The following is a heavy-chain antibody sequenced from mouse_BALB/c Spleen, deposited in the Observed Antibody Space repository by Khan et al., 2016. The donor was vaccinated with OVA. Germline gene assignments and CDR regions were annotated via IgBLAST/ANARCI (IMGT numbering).Heavy chain of an antibody. Sequence: LQQSGPGLVKPSQSLSLTCTVTGYSITSDYAWNWIRQFPGNKLEWMGYISYSGSTSYHPSLKSRISITRDTSKNQFFLQLNSVTTEDTATYYCARGDYFDYWGQGTTLTVSS. J-gene: IGHJ2*01. CDR2: ISYSGST. V-gene: IGHV3-2*02. CDR1: GYSITSDYA. CDR3: ARGDYFDY.